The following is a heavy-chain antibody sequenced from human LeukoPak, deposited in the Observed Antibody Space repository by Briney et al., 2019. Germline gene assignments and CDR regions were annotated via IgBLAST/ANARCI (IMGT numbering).Heavy chain of an antibody. CDR1: GFTFPSSG. V-gene: IGHV1-58*01. CDR3: AAVGWEYSSSPLPMDV. J-gene: IGHJ6*02. D-gene: IGHD6-6*01. CDR2: IVVGSGNT. Sequence: SVKVSCKASGFTFPSSGVQWVRQARGQRLEWIGWIVVGSGNTNYAQKFQERVTITRDMSTSTAYMELSSLGSEDTAVYYCAAVGWEYSSSPLPMDVWGQGTTVTVSS.